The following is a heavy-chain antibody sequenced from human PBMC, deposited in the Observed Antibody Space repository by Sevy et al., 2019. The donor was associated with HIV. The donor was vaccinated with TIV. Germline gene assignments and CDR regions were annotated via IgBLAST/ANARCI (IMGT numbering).Heavy chain of an antibody. CDR1: GGSVSSGNSY. J-gene: IGHJ4*02. Sequence: SETLPLTCTVSGGSVSSGNSYWSWIRQPPGKGLEWIGYISYIGSTNYNPSLKSRVTISVDTSKNQLSLRLSSLTAADTAIYYCVRDRIAAAGGYFDYWGQGTLVTVSS. D-gene: IGHD6-13*01. V-gene: IGHV4-61*01. CDR2: ISYIGST. CDR3: VRDRIAAAGGYFDY.